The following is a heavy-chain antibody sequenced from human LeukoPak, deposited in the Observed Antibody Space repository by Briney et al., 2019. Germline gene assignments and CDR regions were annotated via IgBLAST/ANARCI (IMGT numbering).Heavy chain of an antibody. J-gene: IGHJ6*03. Sequence: ETLSLTCAVYGGSFSGYYWSWIRQPPGKGLEWIGEINHSGSTNYNPSLKSRITISVDTSKNQFSLKLSSVTAADTAVYYCARGRYYYYMDVWGKGTTVTVSS. CDR3: ARGRYYYYMDV. CDR2: INHSGST. V-gene: IGHV4-34*01. CDR1: GGSFSGYY.